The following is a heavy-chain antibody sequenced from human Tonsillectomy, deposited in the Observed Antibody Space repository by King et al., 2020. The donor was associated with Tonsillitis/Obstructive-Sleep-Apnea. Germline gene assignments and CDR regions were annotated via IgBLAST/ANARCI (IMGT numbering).Heavy chain of an antibody. V-gene: IGHV4-59*08. CDR3: ARHIPDFWSGYSGY. CDR1: GGSISSYY. Sequence: QLQESGPGLVKPSETLSLTCTVSGGSISSYYWSWIRQPPGKGLEWIGYIYYSGSTNYNPSLKSRVTLSVDTSKNQFSLKLSSVTAADTAVYYCARHIPDFWSGYSGYWGQGTLVTVSS. J-gene: IGHJ4*02. D-gene: IGHD3-3*01. CDR2: IYYSGST.